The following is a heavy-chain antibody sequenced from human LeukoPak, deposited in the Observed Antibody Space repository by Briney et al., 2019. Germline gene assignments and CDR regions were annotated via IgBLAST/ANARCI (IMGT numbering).Heavy chain of an antibody. CDR1: GFTFISYW. CDR3: ARAPSEIGGYYPEYFRH. CDR2: IKSDGST. Sequence: PGGSLRLSCAASGFTFISYWMHWVRQAPGKGLVWVSRIKSDGSTNYADSVKGRFTISRDNAKNPVSLQMNSLRAEDTGVYYCARAPSEIGGYYPEYFRHWGQGTLVTVSS. V-gene: IGHV3-74*01. D-gene: IGHD3-22*01. J-gene: IGHJ1*01.